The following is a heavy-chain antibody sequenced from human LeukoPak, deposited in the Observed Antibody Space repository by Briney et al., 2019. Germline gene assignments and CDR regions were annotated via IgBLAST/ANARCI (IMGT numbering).Heavy chain of an antibody. CDR3: AISRIAVTGTPLGY. D-gene: IGHD6-19*01. CDR2: VNTYSGNP. J-gene: IGHJ4*02. CDR1: GHTFTTYA. V-gene: IGHV7-4-1*02. Sequence: ASVNVSCKTSGHTFTTYAVNWVRQAPGQGLEWMGWVNTYSGNPTYAQDFTGRFVFSLDTSVRTAYLQISSLKAEDTAVYYCAISRIAVTGTPLGYWGQGTLVTVSS.